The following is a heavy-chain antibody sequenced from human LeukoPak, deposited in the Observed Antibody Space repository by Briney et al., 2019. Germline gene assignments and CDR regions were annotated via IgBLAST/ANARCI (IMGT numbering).Heavy chain of an antibody. V-gene: IGHV5-51*01. CDR1: GYSFTSYW. J-gene: IGHJ3*02. D-gene: IGHD7-27*01. CDR3: ARLTGDRTFDI. Sequence: PGESLKISCKGSGYSFTSYWIAWVRQMPGKGLEWMGIIYPGDSGATYSPSFQGQVTISADKSISTAYLQWSSLKASDTAIYFCARLTGDRTFDIWGQGTVVTISS. CDR2: IYPGDSGA.